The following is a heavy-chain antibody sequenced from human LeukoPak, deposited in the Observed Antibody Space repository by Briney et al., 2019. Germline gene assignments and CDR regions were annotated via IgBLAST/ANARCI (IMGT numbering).Heavy chain of an antibody. J-gene: IGHJ4*02. CDR1: GYTFTSYG. D-gene: IGHD3-22*01. V-gene: IGHV1-18*01. CDR3: ARTMEPIDSSGYYSLYFDY. Sequence: ASVKVSCKASGYTFTSYGITWVRQAPGQGLEWMGWISAYNGYTNYAQNFQGRVTMTTDTSASTAYMELRSLRSEDTAVYYCARTMEPIDSSGYYSLYFDYWGQGTLVTVSS. CDR2: ISAYNGYT.